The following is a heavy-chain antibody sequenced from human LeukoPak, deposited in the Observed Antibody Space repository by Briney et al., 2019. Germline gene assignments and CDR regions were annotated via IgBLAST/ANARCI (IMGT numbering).Heavy chain of an antibody. CDR2: ISGSGGST. V-gene: IGHV3-23*01. Sequence: GGSLRLSCTTSKFNFNSYGMTWVRQAPGKGLEWVSSISGSGGSTQYAASVQGRFTISRDNSKNTLYLQMNSLRAEDTAVYYCAKDPNGDYIGTFDIWGRGTMVTVSS. CDR3: AKDPNGDYIGTFDI. D-gene: IGHD4-17*01. J-gene: IGHJ3*02. CDR1: KFNFNSYG.